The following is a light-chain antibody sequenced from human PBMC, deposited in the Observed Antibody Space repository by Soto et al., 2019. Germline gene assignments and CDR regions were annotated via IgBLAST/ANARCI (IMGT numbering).Light chain of an antibody. CDR1: QSLLHSNGNIY. J-gene: IGKJ1*01. CDR2: QGS. Sequence: DIVLTQSPLSLPVTPGQPASISCRASQSLLHSNGNIYLDWYLQRPGHSPQLLIYQGSIRAAGVPDRFSGSGSGTDFTLKITRVEAEDVGVYYCMQAIQAPRSFGLGTKVEIK. V-gene: IGKV2-28*01. CDR3: MQAIQAPRS.